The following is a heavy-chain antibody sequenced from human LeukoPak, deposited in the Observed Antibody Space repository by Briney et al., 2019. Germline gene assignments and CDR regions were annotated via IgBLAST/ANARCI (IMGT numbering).Heavy chain of an antibody. V-gene: IGHV1-69*04. CDR1: GGTFSSYA. CDR2: IIPILGIA. CDR3: AAAGDYYYYGMDV. Sequence: ASVKVSCKASGGTFSSYAISWVRQAPGQGLEWMGRIIPILGIANYAQKFQGRVTITADKSTSTAYMELSSPRSEDTAVYYCAAAGDYYYYGMDVWGQGTTVTVSS. D-gene: IGHD6-13*01. J-gene: IGHJ6*02.